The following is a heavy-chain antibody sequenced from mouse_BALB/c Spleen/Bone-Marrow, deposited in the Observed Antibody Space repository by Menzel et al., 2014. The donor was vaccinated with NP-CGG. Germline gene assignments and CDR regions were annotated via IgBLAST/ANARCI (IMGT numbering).Heavy chain of an antibody. CDR1: GFNIKDTY. CDR2: IDPANGNT. J-gene: IGHJ2*01. Sequence: DVKLQESGAELVKPGASVRLSCTASGFNIKDTYMHWVKQRPEPGLEWIGRIDPANGNTKYDPKFQGKATITADTSSNTAYLQLSSLTSEDTAVYYCAYGSSYDYFDYWGQGATLTVSS. CDR3: AYGSSYDYFDY. D-gene: IGHD1-1*01. V-gene: IGHV14-3*02.